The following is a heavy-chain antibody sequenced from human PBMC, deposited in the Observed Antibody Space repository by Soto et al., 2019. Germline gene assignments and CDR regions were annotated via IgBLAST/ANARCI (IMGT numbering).Heavy chain of an antibody. CDR2: ISYDGSNK. V-gene: IGHV3-30*18. D-gene: IGHD2-2*01. CDR3: AKGRAIVLVPAAINYYYGMDV. Sequence: QVQLVESGGGVVQPGRSLRLSCAASGFTFSSYGMHWVRQAPGKRLEWVAVISYDGSNKYYADSVKGRFTISRNNSKNTLYLQLNSLRAEDTSVYYCAKGRAIVLVPAAINYYYGMDVWGQGTTVTVSS. CDR1: GFTFSSYG. J-gene: IGHJ6*02.